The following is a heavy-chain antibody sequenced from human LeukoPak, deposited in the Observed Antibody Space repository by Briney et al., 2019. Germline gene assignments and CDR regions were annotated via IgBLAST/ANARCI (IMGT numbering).Heavy chain of an antibody. V-gene: IGHV4-59*01. D-gene: IGHD4-17*01. CDR3: ARVVRGAVTSNCFDP. Sequence: SETLSLTCTVSGGSINDYYWTWIRQAPGKGLEWLGYISNSGTTDYNPSLKSRVTMSVDTSKNEFSLKVTSVTAADTAMYYCARVVRGAVTSNCFDPWGQGTLVTVSS. J-gene: IGHJ5*02. CDR1: GGSINDYY. CDR2: ISNSGTT.